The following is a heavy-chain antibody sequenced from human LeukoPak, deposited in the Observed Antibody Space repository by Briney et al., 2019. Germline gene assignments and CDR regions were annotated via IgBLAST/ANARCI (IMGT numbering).Heavy chain of an antibody. CDR3: ARDQYLAYCGGDCYSGQFDY. CDR2: ISSSSSYI. CDR1: GFTFSSYS. J-gene: IGHJ4*02. V-gene: IGHV3-21*01. Sequence: GGSLRLSCAASGFTFSSYSMNWVRQAPGKGLEWVSSISSSSSYIYYADSVKGRFTISRDNAKNPLYLQMNSLRAEDTAVYYCARDQYLAYCGGDCYSGQFDYWGQGILVTVSS. D-gene: IGHD2-21*02.